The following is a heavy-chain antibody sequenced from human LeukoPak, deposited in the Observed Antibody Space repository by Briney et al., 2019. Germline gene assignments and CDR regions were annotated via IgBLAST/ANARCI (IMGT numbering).Heavy chain of an antibody. Sequence: SGGSLRLSCAASVFTFEHYAMHWVRRAPGKGLEWVSLISGDGGTTYYADSVKGRFTISRDNSKNSLYLQINSLRIEGTGLYYCAKARTRAGGYSNGYIDARGQGTLVTVFS. J-gene: IGHJ4*02. CDR2: ISGDGGTT. V-gene: IGHV3-43*02. D-gene: IGHD3-22*01. CDR1: VFTFEHYA. CDR3: AKARTRAGGYSNGYIDA.